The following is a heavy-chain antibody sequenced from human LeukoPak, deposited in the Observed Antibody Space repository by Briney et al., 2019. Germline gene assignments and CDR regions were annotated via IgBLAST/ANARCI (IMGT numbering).Heavy chain of an antibody. V-gene: IGHV1-18*01. Sequence: ASVKVSCKASGYTFTSYGISWVRQAPGQGLEWMGWISVYNGNTNYAHKLQGRVTMTTDTSTSTAYMELRSLRSDDTAVYYCARDRFLGTPYGMDVWGQGTPVTVSS. CDR1: GYTFTSYG. CDR3: ARDRFLGTPYGMDV. CDR2: ISVYNGNT. J-gene: IGHJ6*02. D-gene: IGHD2/OR15-2a*01.